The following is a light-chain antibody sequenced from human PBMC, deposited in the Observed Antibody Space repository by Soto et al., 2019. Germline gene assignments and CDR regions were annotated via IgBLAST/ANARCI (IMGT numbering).Light chain of an antibody. J-gene: IGKJ2*01. CDR1: QSISNW. V-gene: IGKV1-5*03. CDR2: QAT. CDR3: QQYSTYSNT. Sequence: DIQMTQSPSTLSASVGDRVTITCRASQSISNWLAWYQHKPGKAPKLLIYQATSLESGVPSMFSGSGSGTEFTLTISSLQPDDFAAYYCQQYSTYSNTFGQGTQLEIK.